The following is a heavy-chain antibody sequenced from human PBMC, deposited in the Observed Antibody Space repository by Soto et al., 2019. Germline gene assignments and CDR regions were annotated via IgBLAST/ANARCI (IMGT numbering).Heavy chain of an antibody. J-gene: IGHJ4*02. Sequence: QVQRVQSGAEVKKPGASVKVSCKASGYTFSNYAVHWVRQAPGQRLEWMGWINVGNGNTKCSQKFQGRVTITRDTSASTAYMELSSLRFEDTAVYYCARGGTQLWFDFWGQGTLVTVSS. V-gene: IGHV1-3*01. CDR3: ARGGTQLWFDF. D-gene: IGHD1-1*01. CDR1: GYTFSNYA. CDR2: INVGNGNT.